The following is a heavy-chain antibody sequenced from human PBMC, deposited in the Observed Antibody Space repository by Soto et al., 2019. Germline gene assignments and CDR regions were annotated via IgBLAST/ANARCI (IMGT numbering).Heavy chain of an antibody. V-gene: IGHV3-15*01. CDR1: GPTFNNAW. D-gene: IGHD3-10*01. Sequence: EMQLVESGGGLVKPGGALRVSCTASGPTFNNAWMSWVRQAPGKGLEWVGRIKGNIDGGRTDYAAPVKGRFTISRDHLTHTLLLQMNRLNTEDTPVYYCTAGGSRGTHYRLALWGPGTPFPLSS. J-gene: IGHJ6*02. CDR2: IKGNIDGGRT. CDR3: TAGGSRGTHYRLAL.